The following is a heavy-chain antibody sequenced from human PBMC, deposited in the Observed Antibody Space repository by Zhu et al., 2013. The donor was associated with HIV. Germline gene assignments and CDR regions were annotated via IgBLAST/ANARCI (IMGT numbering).Heavy chain of an antibody. D-gene: IGHD6-6*01. V-gene: IGHV1-8*01. Sequence: QVQLVQSGAEVRKPGTSVKVSCKASGYSFIGNDLNWIRLTTGQGLEWMGWMNPKSGNAVLPQRFQARVTFTSDTSISTAYMELSRLRSDDTAVYYCARDRQISGVAARQGYWGQGTLVTVSS. CDR2: MNPKSGNA. CDR3: ARDRQISGVAARQGY. CDR1: GYSFIGND. J-gene: IGHJ4*02.